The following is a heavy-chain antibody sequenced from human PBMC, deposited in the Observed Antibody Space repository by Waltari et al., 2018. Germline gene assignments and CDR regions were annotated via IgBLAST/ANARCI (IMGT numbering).Heavy chain of an antibody. V-gene: IGHV4-61*02. CDR1: GDSMSRANYY. Sequence: QVQLQESGPGLVKPSQTMSLTCAISGDSMSRANYYWSWIRQPAGKGLEWIGRIYTTGSTNYNPSLKSRVTISIDTSKSQFSLNLDSVTAADTAVYYCARGLGTTNFDVWGQGTLVTASS. J-gene: IGHJ4*02. D-gene: IGHD1-26*01. CDR3: ARGLGTTNFDV. CDR2: IYTTGST.